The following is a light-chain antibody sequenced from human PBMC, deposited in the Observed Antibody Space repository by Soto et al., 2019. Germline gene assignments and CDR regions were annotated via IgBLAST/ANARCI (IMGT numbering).Light chain of an antibody. J-gene: IGLJ1*01. CDR1: SSDVGGYNY. CDR2: DVS. CDR3: SSYTSTSIV. V-gene: IGLV2-14*01. Sequence: QSVLTQPASVSGSPGQSITIACTGTSSDVGGYNYVSWYQRHPGKAPKLMIYDVSNRPSGVSNRFSGSKSGNTASLTISGFQAEDEADYHCSSYTSTSIVFGTGTKVTVL.